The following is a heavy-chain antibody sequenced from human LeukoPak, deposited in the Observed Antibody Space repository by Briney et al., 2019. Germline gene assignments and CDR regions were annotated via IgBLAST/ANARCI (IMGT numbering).Heavy chain of an antibody. Sequence: GESLKTSRNTSGYNFSTSWIGWVRQIPGKGPDLMGIIYHGDSDTRYSPPFQGQVTIPHDRSITTANLKWSSLKASDTAMYYCTRNRVGVLEWLSRWDGFDIWGQGTMVTVST. CDR3: TRNRVGVLEWLSRWDGFDI. J-gene: IGHJ3*02. D-gene: IGHD3-3*01. V-gene: IGHV5-51*01. CDR2: IYHGDSDT. CDR1: GYNFSTSW.